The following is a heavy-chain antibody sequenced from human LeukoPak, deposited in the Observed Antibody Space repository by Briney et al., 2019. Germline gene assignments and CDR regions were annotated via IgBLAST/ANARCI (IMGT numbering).Heavy chain of an antibody. CDR2: IIPIFGTA. Sequence: SVKVSCKASGGTFSSYAISWVRQAPGQGLEWMGGIIPIFGTANYAQKFQGRVTITADESTSTAYMELSSPRSEDTAVYYCARVTPEWLSPNYYGMDVWGQGTTVTVSS. J-gene: IGHJ6*02. CDR3: ARVTPEWLSPNYYGMDV. CDR1: GGTFSSYA. V-gene: IGHV1-69*13. D-gene: IGHD3-3*01.